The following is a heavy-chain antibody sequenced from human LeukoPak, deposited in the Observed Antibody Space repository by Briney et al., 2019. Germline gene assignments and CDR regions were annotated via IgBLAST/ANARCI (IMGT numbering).Heavy chain of an antibody. V-gene: IGHV4-4*02. CDR3: ASVYDSSGYYQIDDAFYI. D-gene: IGHD3-22*01. J-gene: IGHJ3*02. CDR1: GGSLSSSNW. CDR2: IYHSGST. Sequence: SETLSLTCAVSGGSLSSSNWWSWVRQPPGQGLEWIGEIYHSGSTNYTPSLKSRVTISVDKSKDQFSLKLSSVTAADTAVYYCASVYDSSGYYQIDDAFYIWGQGTMFTVSS.